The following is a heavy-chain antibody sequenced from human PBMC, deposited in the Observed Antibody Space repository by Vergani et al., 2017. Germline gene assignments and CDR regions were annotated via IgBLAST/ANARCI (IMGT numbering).Heavy chain of an antibody. V-gene: IGHV1-2*02. Sequence: QVQLVQSGAEVKKPGASVKVSCKASGYTFTGYYMHWVRQAPGQGLEWMGWINPNSGGTNYAQKFQGRVTMTRDTSISTAYMELSRLRSDDTAVYYCARDRLTMVRGVLLRAAPYNWFDPWGHGTLVTVSP. J-gene: IGHJ5*02. CDR2: INPNSGGT. D-gene: IGHD3-10*01. CDR1: GYTFTGYY. CDR3: ARDRLTMVRGVLLRAAPYNWFDP.